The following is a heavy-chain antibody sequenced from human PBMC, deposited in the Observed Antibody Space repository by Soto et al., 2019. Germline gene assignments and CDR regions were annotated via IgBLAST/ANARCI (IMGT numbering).Heavy chain of an antibody. Sequence: QVQLVESGGGVVQPGRSLRLSCAASGFTFSSYGMHWVRQAPGKGLEWVAVISYDGSNKYYADSVKGRFTISRDNSTNTLYLQMNSLRAEDTAVYYCAKDTYYYDSSGYYPADIWGQGTMVTVSS. V-gene: IGHV3-30*18. CDR3: AKDTYYYDSSGYYPADI. CDR1: GFTFSSYG. D-gene: IGHD3-22*01. CDR2: ISYDGSNK. J-gene: IGHJ3*02.